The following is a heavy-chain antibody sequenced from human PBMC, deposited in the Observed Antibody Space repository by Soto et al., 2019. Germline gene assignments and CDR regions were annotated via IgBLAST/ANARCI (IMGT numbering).Heavy chain of an antibody. CDR1: SGPDRSHN. CDR3: VRQGIDYLHGLVDV. Sequence: QVQLQQSGPRLVKPSETLSLTCTVSSGPDRSHNWGWIRQPPGRGLEWIGYVYYTGDTAYNPSLRGRVTIXAXTXPNDISLTLNSATAADTSVYYCVRQGIDYLHGLVDVWGQGTTVSVSS. J-gene: IGHJ6*02. CDR2: VYYTGDT. V-gene: IGHV4-59*08. D-gene: IGHD4-17*01.